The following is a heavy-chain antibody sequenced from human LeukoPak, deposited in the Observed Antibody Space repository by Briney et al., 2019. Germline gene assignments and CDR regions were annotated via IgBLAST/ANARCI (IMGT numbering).Heavy chain of an antibody. V-gene: IGHV4-59*01. CDR2: IYYSGST. J-gene: IGHJ4*02. CDR1: GGSISSYY. D-gene: IGHD4-17*01. CDR3: ASSDGDYVDY. Sequence: SETLSLTCTVSGGSISSYYWSWIRQPPGKGLEWFGYIYYSGSTNYNPSLKSRVTISVDTSKNQFSLKLSSVTAADTAVYYCASSDGDYVDYWGQGTLVTVSS.